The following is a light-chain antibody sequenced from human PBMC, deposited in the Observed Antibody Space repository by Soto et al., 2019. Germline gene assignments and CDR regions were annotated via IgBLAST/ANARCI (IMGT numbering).Light chain of an antibody. V-gene: IGKV3-15*01. CDR1: QSVSSN. CDR2: GAS. J-gene: IGKJ2*01. CDR3: QQYNNWHYT. Sequence: EIVMTQSPATLSVSPGERATLSCRASQSVSSNLAWYQQKPGQAPRLLIYGASTRATGIPARFSGSGSGTDFTLTISSLQSEDFAVYYCQQYNNWHYTFGQGTKLEIK.